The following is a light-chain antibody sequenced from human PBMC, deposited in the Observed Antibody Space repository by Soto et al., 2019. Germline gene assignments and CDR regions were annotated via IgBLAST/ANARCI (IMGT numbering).Light chain of an antibody. J-gene: IGLJ2*01. V-gene: IGLV3-21*02. CDR2: DDS. Sequence: SYELTQAPSMSVAPGQMATITCGGNDIEGRVVHWYQQEPGQAPVLVVFDDSVRPSGIPERFSGASSGNTATLTITRVEAGDEADYYCQVWDTSPDHVIFGGGTKLTVL. CDR1: DIEGRV. CDR3: QVWDTSPDHVI.